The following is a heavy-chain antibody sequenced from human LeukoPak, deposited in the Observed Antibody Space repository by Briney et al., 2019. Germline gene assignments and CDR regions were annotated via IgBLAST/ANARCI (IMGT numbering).Heavy chain of an antibody. Sequence: VASVKVSCKASVGTFSSYTISWVRQAPGQGLEWMGRIIPILVIANYAQKFQGRVTITADKSTSTAYMELSSLRSEDTAVYYCARDRPPRYCSGGSCYLNWFDPWGQGTLVTVSS. J-gene: IGHJ5*02. D-gene: IGHD2-15*01. CDR2: IIPILVIA. V-gene: IGHV1-69*04. CDR1: VGTFSSYT. CDR3: ARDRPPRYCSGGSCYLNWFDP.